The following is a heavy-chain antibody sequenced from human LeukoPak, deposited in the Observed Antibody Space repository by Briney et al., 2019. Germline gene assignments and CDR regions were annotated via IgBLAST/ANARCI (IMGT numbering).Heavy chain of an antibody. J-gene: IGHJ4*02. CDR2: IYPGDSDT. D-gene: IGHD2-15*01. Sequence: GESLQISCKGSGYSFTSYWIGWVRQMPGKGLEWMGIIYPGDSDTRYSPSFQGQVTISADKSISTAYLQWSSLKASDTAMYYCARRGYCSGGSCLYFDYWGQGTLVTVSS. V-gene: IGHV5-51*01. CDR1: GYSFTSYW. CDR3: ARRGYCSGGSCLYFDY.